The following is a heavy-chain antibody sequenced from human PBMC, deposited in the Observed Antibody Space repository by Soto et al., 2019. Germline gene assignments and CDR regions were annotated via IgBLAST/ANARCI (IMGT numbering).Heavy chain of an antibody. J-gene: IGHJ5*02. CDR3: ARVKLQFRWFDP. Sequence: ASVKVSCKASGYTFTGYYMRWVRQAPGQGLEWMGWINPNSGGTNYAQKFQGRVTMTRDTSISTAYMELSRLRSDDTAVYYCARVKLQFRWFDPWGQGTLVTVSS. CDR1: GYTFTGYY. D-gene: IGHD5-12*01. V-gene: IGHV1-2*02. CDR2: INPNSGGT.